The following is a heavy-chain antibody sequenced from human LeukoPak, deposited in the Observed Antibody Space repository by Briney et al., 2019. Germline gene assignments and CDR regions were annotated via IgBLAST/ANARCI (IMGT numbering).Heavy chain of an antibody. CDR1: GYTFTNYY. CDR2: INPSGGST. CDR3: ASQVVVPAAFGSYYYYYMDV. D-gene: IGHD2-2*01. Sequence: ASVKVSCKASGYTFTNYYMHWVRQAPGQGLEWMGIINPSGGSTSYAQKFQGRVTMTRDTSTSTVYMELSSLRSEDTAVYYCASQVVVPAAFGSYYYYYMDVWGKGTTVTVSS. J-gene: IGHJ6*03. V-gene: IGHV1-46*01.